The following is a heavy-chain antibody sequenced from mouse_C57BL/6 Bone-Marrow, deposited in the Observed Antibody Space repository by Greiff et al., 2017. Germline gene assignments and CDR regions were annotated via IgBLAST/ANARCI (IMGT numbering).Heavy chain of an antibody. D-gene: IGHD2-2*01. CDR1: GYTFTSYW. J-gene: IGHJ4*01. CDR2: IYPGSGST. Sequence: QVQLQQPGAELVKPGASVKMSCKASGYTFTSYWITWVKQRPGQGLEWIGDIYPGSGSTNYNEKFKSKATLTVDTSSSAAYMQLSSLTSEDSAVYYWAKRLVHYYAMDYWGQGTSVTVSS. V-gene: IGHV1-55*01. CDR3: AKRLVHYYAMDY.